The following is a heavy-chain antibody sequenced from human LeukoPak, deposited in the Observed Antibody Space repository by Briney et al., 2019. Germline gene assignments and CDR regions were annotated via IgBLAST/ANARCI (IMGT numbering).Heavy chain of an antibody. CDR3: ARAPPRFDSSGYYPDY. CDR1: GFTFSSYS. J-gene: IGHJ4*02. V-gene: IGHV3-21*01. Sequence: GRSLRLSCAASGFTFSSYSMNWVRQAPGKGLEWVSSISASTSYIYYADSVKGRFTISRDNAKNSLYLQMNSLRAEDTAVYYCARAPPRFDSSGYYPDYWGQGTLVTVSS. CDR2: ISASTSYI. D-gene: IGHD3-22*01.